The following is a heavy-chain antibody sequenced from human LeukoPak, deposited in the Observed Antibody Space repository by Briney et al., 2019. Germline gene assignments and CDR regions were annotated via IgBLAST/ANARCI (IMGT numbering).Heavy chain of an antibody. CDR2: INHSGST. D-gene: IGHD1-26*01. Sequence: SETLSLTCAVYGGSFSGYYWSWIRQPPGKGLEWIGEINHSGSTNYNPSLKSRVTISVDTSKNQFSLKLSSVTAADTAVYYCARGRYSGSYLSEFWGQGTLVTVSS. CDR1: GGSFSGYY. CDR3: ARGRYSGSYLSEF. J-gene: IGHJ4*02. V-gene: IGHV4-34*01.